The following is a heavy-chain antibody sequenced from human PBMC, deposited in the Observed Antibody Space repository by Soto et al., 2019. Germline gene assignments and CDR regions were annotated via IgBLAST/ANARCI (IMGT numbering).Heavy chain of an antibody. CDR2: ISSSSDYI. Sequence: GGSLRLSCAASGFTFSSYTMHWVRQTPGKGLEWVSSISSSSDYIYYANSVNGRFTISRDNAKNSLYLQMNSLRAEDTAVYYCARDLNRITGRPYWYFDLWGRGTLVTVS. J-gene: IGHJ2*01. CDR3: ARDLNRITGRPYWYFDL. CDR1: GFTFSSYT. D-gene: IGHD6-6*01. V-gene: IGHV3-21*01.